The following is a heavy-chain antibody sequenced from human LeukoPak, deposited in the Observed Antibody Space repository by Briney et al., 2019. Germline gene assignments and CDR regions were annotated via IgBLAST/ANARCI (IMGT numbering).Heavy chain of an antibody. Sequence: GGSLRLSCAASGFTFTTYTMNWVRQAPGKGLEWVSSISSSSGYIYYADSVKGRFTISRDNAKNSLYLQMNSLRAEDTAVYYCVRAGYSSSWTPRYFDYWGQGTLVTVPS. CDR2: ISSSSGYI. CDR1: GFTFTTYT. CDR3: VRAGYSSSWTPRYFDY. V-gene: IGHV3-21*01. J-gene: IGHJ4*02. D-gene: IGHD6-13*01.